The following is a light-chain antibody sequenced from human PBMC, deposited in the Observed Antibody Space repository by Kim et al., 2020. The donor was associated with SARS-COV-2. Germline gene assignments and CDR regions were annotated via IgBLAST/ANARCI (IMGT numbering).Light chain of an antibody. V-gene: IGKV3-11*01. Sequence: PGEGATLSCTASHSVGINLAWYQQAPGQSPRLLIYDASIRATGIPDRFSGSGSGTDFTLTIGGLEPRDFGIYYCQQRGTWTPAVTFGGGTKVDIK. CDR2: DAS. J-gene: IGKJ4*01. CDR1: HSVGIN. CDR3: QQRGTWTPAVT.